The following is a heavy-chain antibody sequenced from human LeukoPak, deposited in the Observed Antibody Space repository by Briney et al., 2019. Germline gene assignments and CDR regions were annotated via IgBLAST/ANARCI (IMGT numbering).Heavy chain of an antibody. CDR1: GYSFTNYW. D-gene: IGHD3-22*01. Sequence: GESLRISCKASGYSFTNYWISWVRQMPGKGLEWIGRIDPSNSYTNYSPSFQGHVTISADKSVNTAYLQWSSLRASDTAMYYCARLPMTLNYFDYCGQGTLVTVSS. CDR3: ARLPMTLNYFDY. J-gene: IGHJ4*02. V-gene: IGHV5-10-1*01. CDR2: IDPSNSYT.